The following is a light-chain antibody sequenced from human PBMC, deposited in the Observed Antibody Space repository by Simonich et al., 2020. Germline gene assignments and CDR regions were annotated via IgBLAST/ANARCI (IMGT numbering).Light chain of an antibody. CDR3: SSYTSSSTL. CDR2: DVS. CDR1: SSDVGGYNY. J-gene: IGLJ3*02. Sequence: QSALTQPASVSGSPGQSFTISCTGTSSDVGGYNYVSWYQQHPGKAPKLMIYDVSKRPSGVSNRFSGSKSGNTASRTISGLQAEDEADYYCSSYTSSSTLFGGGTKLTVL. V-gene: IGLV2-14*01.